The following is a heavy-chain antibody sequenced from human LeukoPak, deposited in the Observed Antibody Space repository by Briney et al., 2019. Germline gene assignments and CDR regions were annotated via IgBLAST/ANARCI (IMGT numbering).Heavy chain of an antibody. J-gene: IGHJ4*02. CDR1: GFTVSSYW. V-gene: IGHV3-74*01. Sequence: GGSLRLSCAASGFTVSSYWMHWVRQAPGKGLVWVSRINSDGSVTSYADSVKGRFTVSRDNAKNTLYLQMNSLRAEDTAVYYCARFAGPAPYFDYWGQGTLVTVSS. CDR2: INSDGSVT. CDR3: ARFAGPAPYFDY. D-gene: IGHD2-2*01.